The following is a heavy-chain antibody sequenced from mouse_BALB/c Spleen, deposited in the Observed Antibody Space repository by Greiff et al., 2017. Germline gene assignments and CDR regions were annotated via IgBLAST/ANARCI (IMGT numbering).Heavy chain of an antibody. CDR2: ISSGGST. CDR1: GFTFSSYA. V-gene: IGHV5-6-5*01. J-gene: IGHJ4*01. CDR3: ARDITTAPYYYAMDY. D-gene: IGHD1-2*01. Sequence: EVKLVESGGGLVKPGGSLKLSCAASGFTFSSYAMSWVRQTPEKRLEWVASISSGGSTYYPDSVKGRFTISRDNARNILYLQMSSLRSEDTAMYYCARDITTAPYYYAMDYWGQGTSVTVSS.